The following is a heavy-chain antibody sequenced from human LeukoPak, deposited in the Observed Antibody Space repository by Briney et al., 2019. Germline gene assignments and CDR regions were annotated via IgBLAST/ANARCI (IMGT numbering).Heavy chain of an antibody. Sequence: GGSLRLSCAASGFTFSSYAMSWVRQAPGKGLEWVSVISGTGGSTYYADSVKGRFTISRDNSKNTLYLQMNSLRAEDTAVYYCARLSDGSGRDFDYWGQGTLVTVSS. V-gene: IGHV3-23*01. D-gene: IGHD3-10*01. J-gene: IGHJ4*02. CDR3: ARLSDGSGRDFDY. CDR1: GFTFSSYA. CDR2: ISGTGGST.